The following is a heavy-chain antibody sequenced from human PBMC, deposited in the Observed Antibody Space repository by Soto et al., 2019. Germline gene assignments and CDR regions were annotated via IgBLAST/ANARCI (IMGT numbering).Heavy chain of an antibody. D-gene: IGHD4-17*01. CDR2: IDPSGTMS. CDR3: ARGTYGDLFDY. Sequence: QVQLVQSGAEVKKPGASVKVSCKASGYTFTSYFLHWVRQAPGQGLEWMAIIDPSGTMSSNAQKLQGRVTLTRDTSTSTVYMDLSSLRSDDTAVYYCARGTYGDLFDYWGQGTLVTVSS. V-gene: IGHV1-46*01. J-gene: IGHJ4*02. CDR1: GYTFTSYF.